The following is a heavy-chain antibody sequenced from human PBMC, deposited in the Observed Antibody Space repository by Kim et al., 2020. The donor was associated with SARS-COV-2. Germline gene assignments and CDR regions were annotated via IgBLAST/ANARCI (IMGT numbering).Heavy chain of an antibody. D-gene: IGHD3-3*01. Sequence: ADSVKGRFTIARDNAKNSLYLQMNSLRAEDTAVYYCARVGIFGVVTAPDYWGQGTLVTVSS. J-gene: IGHJ4*02. V-gene: IGHV3-48*03. CDR3: ARVGIFGVVTAPDY.